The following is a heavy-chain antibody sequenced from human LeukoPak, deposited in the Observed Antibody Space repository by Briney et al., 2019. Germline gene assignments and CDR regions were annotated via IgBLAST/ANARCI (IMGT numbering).Heavy chain of an antibody. V-gene: IGHV3-74*01. D-gene: IGHD3-22*01. CDR1: GFTFSSYW. Sequence: PGGSLRLSCAASGFTFSSYWMHWVRQAPGKGLVWVSRISNGGSTTTYADSVKGRFTISRDNAKNTLYLQMIGLRAEDTAVYYCSRSAYYDGSGNYYDYWGQGTLVTVSS. CDR2: ISNGGSTT. CDR3: SRSAYYDGSGNYYDY. J-gene: IGHJ4*02.